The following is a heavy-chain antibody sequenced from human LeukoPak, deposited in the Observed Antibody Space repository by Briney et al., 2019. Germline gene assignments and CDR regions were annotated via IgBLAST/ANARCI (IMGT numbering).Heavy chain of an antibody. CDR1: GFNFDDYA. Sequence: GGSLGPSCAVSGFNFDDYAMHWVRQAPGRGLEWVSGINWKTGNGIYADSVKGRFAISRDNAKNSLYLQMSSLRAEDTALYYCTRRAARWQFDLWGRGTLLTVSS. D-gene: IGHD5-24*01. V-gene: IGHV3-9*01. CDR3: TRRAARWQFDL. J-gene: IGHJ2*01. CDR2: INWKTGNG.